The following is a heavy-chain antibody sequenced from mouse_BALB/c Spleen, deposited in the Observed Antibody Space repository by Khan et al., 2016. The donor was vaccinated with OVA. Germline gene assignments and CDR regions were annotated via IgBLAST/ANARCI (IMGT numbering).Heavy chain of an antibody. CDR3: TRSGYGSFAY. V-gene: IGHV1S81*02. CDR1: GYTFTSYY. Sequence: QVQLQQSGAEQVKPGASVRLSCKASGYTFTSYYLYWVKQRPGQGLEWIGDINPSSGGTNFNEKFKSKATLTVDKSSSTAYIQLNSLTSEDSAVYYCTRSGYGSFAYWGQGTLVTVSA. J-gene: IGHJ3*01. D-gene: IGHD2-2*01. CDR2: INPSSGGT.